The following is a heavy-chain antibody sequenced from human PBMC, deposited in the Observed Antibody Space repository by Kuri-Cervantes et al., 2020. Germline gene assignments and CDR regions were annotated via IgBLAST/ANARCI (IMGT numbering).Heavy chain of an antibody. D-gene: IGHD2-15*01. J-gene: IGHJ6*03. Sequence: SETLSLTCTVSGGSISSYYWSWIRQPPGKGLEWIGYIYYSGSTNYNPSLKSRVTISVDTSKNQFSLKLSSVTAADTAVYYCARGGHCSGGSCPGRSRHYYYYMDVWGKGTTVTVSS. CDR2: IYYSGST. CDR3: ARGGHCSGGSCPGRSRHYYYYMDV. CDR1: GGSISSYY. V-gene: IGHV4-59*12.